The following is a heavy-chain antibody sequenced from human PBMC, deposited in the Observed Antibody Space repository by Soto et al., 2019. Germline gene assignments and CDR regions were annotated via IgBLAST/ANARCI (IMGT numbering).Heavy chain of an antibody. CDR3: AHTWGQPGITGNNPFDY. V-gene: IGHV2-5*01. CDR2: IYWNDDE. CDR1: GFSLGTSGVG. D-gene: IGHD1-20*01. Sequence: SGPTLVNPTHTVTLTCTFSGFSLGTSGVGVGWIRQPPGEALEWLALIYWNDDERYSPSLKSRLTITKDTSKNQVVLTMTNMDHVETATSYSAHTWGQPGITGNNPFDYWGQGTLVTVSS. J-gene: IGHJ4*02.